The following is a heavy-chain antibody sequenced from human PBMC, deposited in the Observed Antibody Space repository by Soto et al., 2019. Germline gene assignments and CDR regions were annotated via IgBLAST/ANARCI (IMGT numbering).Heavy chain of an antibody. CDR3: ARANPWYYYMDV. CDR1: GGSISSYY. CDR2: IYYTGTT. J-gene: IGHJ6*03. V-gene: IGHV4-59*01. Sequence: SETLSLTCTVSGGSISSYYWSWIRQPPGKGLEWIGHIYYTGTTNYNPSLKSRVTLSVNTSKNQMSLSLTSVTAADTALYYCARANPWYYYMDVWGKGTTVTVSS.